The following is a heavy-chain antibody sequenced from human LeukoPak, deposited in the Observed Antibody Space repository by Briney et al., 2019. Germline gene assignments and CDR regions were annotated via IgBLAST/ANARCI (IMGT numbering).Heavy chain of an antibody. CDR3: ARNSGYAIDQGLFDY. D-gene: IGHD5-12*01. Sequence: GGSLRLSCAASGFTFSSYWMSWVRQAPGKGLEWVSYISSSGSTIYYADSVKGRFTISRDNAKNSLYLQMNSLRAEDTAVYYCARNSGYAIDQGLFDYWGQGTLVTVSS. J-gene: IGHJ4*02. V-gene: IGHV3-48*04. CDR1: GFTFSSYW. CDR2: ISSSGSTI.